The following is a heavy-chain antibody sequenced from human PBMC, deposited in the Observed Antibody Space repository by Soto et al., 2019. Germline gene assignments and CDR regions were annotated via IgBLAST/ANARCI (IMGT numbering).Heavy chain of an antibody. D-gene: IGHD5-12*01. J-gene: IGHJ4*02. CDR1: GVTFSSYW. Sequence: EVQLVESGGGLVQPGGSLRLSCAASGVTFSSYWMDWVRQAPGKGLVWVSRIHSDGSRISYADSVKGRFTISRDNAKNTLYLQMSSLRAEDTAVYYCGGLSGYGGYWGQGTLVTVSS. CDR2: IHSDGSRI. V-gene: IGHV3-74*01. CDR3: GGLSGYGGY.